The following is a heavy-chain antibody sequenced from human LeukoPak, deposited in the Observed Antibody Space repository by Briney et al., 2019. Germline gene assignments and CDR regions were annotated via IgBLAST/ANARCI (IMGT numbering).Heavy chain of an antibody. V-gene: IGHV3-30*02. J-gene: IGHJ5*02. D-gene: IGHD3-22*01. CDR1: GFTFSSYG. CDR2: IRYDGSNK. CDR3: ARDLRDYYDSSGNWFDP. Sequence: GGSLRLSCAASGFTFSSYGMHWVRQAPGKGLEWVAFIRYDGSNKYYADSVKGRFTISRDNARNSLYLQMNSLRAEDTAVYYCARDLRDYYDSSGNWFDPWGQGTLVTVSS.